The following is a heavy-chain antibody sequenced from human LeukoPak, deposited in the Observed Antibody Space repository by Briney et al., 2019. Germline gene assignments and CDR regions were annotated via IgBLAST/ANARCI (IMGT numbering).Heavy chain of an antibody. CDR3: ARVSTYNWGWYFDL. J-gene: IGHJ2*01. V-gene: IGHV3-74*01. D-gene: IGHD7-27*01. Sequence: GGSLRLSCAASGFTFSSYLMHWVRQAPGKGLVWVSRINSDGSSTSYADSVKGRFTISRDNAKNTLYLQMNSLRAEDTAVYYCARVSTYNWGWYFDLWGRGTLVTVSS. CDR1: GFTFSSYL. CDR2: INSDGSST.